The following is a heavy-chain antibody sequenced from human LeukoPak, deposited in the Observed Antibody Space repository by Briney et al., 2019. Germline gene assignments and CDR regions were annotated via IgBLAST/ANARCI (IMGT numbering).Heavy chain of an antibody. CDR2: ITTSGSTI. CDR3: ARAGRKGYSSSWVDY. Sequence: GGSLRLSCAASGFSFSSFDMTWVRQAPGKGLEWLSYITTSGSTISYADSVKGRFTTSRDNAKNSLYLQVNSLRDEDTAVYYCARAGRKGYSSSWVDYWGQGTLVTVSS. D-gene: IGHD6-13*01. J-gene: IGHJ4*02. CDR1: GFSFSSFD. V-gene: IGHV3-48*02.